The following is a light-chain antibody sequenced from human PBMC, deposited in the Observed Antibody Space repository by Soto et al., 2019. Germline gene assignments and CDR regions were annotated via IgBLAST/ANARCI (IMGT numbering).Light chain of an antibody. J-gene: IGLJ1*01. CDR3: NSFTTISTYV. CDR2: EVS. V-gene: IGLV2-14*01. Sequence: QSVLTQPASVSGSPGQSITISCAGTSSDVGSYNRVSWYQQYPGKAPKLIIYEVSNRPSGVSSRFSGSKSGNTASLTISGLQAEDEANYYCNSFTTISTYVFGTGTKLTVL. CDR1: SSDVGSYNR.